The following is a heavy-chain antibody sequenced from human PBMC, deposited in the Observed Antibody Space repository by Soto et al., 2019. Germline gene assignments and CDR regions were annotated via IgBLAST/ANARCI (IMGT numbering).Heavy chain of an antibody. V-gene: IGHV1-69*12. CDR2: IIPIFGTA. Sequence: QVQLVQSGAEVKKPGSSVKVSCKASGGTFSSYAITWVRQAPGQGLEWMGGIIPIFGTANYAQKFQGRVTITADEATSTAYMELSSLRSEDTAVYYCARDRGASSGYYPYWFDPWGQGTLVTVSS. CDR1: GGTFSSYA. D-gene: IGHD3-22*01. J-gene: IGHJ5*02. CDR3: ARDRGASSGYYPYWFDP.